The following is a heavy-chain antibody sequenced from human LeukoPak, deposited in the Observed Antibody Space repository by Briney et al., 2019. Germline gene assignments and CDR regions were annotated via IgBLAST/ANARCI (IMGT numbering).Heavy chain of an antibody. D-gene: IGHD6-19*01. CDR2: IYTSGST. CDR3: ARELAVAGRRWFAP. V-gene: IGHV4-4*07. CDR1: GGSISSYY. Sequence: SETLSLTCTVSGGSISSYYWSWIRQPPGKGLEWIGRIYTSGSTNYNPSLKSRVTMSVDPSKNHFSLKLSSVTAADPAAYYCARELAVAGRRWFAPWGQGTLVTVSS. J-gene: IGHJ5*02.